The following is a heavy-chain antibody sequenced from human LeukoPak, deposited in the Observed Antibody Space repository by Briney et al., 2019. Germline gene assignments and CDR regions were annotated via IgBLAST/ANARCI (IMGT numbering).Heavy chain of an antibody. V-gene: IGHV4-31*03. CDR1: GGSISSGGYY. D-gene: IGHD2-2*01. CDR2: IYYSGST. J-gene: IGHJ4*02. Sequence: PSETLSLTCTVSGGSISSGGYYWSWIRQHPGKGLEWHVYIYYSGSTYYNPSLKSRVTISVDTSKNQFPLRLSSVTAADTAVYYCARLYCSSTSCYPSYFDYWGQGTLVTVSS. CDR3: ARLYCSSTSCYPSYFDY.